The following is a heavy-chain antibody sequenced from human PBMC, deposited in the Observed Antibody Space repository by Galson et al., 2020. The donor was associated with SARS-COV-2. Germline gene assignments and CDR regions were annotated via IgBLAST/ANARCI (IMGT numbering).Heavy chain of an antibody. Sequence: SVKVSCKVPGYTLTELSMHWVRQAPGKGLEWMGGFDAEDVETIYAQKFQGRVTTTEDTSTDTAYMELSSLRSEDTAVYYCATAIAVAGSSKYYYYYYGMDVWGQGTTVTVSS. CDR2: FDAEDVET. D-gene: IGHD6-19*01. CDR3: ATAIAVAGSSKYYYYYYGMDV. J-gene: IGHJ6*02. CDR1: GYTLTELS. V-gene: IGHV1-24*01.